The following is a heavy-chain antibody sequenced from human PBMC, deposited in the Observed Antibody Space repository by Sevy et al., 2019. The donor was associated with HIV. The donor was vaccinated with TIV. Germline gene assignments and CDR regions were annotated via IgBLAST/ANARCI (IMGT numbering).Heavy chain of an antibody. Sequence: GGSLRLSCEGSGFTFSNYVMGWVRQAPGMGLEWVSGLSESGRTTYYADSVKGRFTISRDNSNNTLYLQMNSLKAEDTATYYCAKRGSMTSTTWAFDVWGQGTMVTVSS. CDR2: LSESGRTT. J-gene: IGHJ3*01. CDR3: AKRGSMTSTTWAFDV. CDR1: GFTFSNYV. D-gene: IGHD1-1*01. V-gene: IGHV3-23*01.